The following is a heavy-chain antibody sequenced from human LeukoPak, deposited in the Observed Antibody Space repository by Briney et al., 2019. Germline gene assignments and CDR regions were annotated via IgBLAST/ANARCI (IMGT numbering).Heavy chain of an antibody. CDR3: AKYGDYNYYYYYMDV. V-gene: IGHV1-69*06. Sequence: ASVKVSCKASGDTFTTYAIIWVRQAPGQGLEWMGGIIPMFDTPNYAQRLQGRVTITADKSTKTAYMELTSLRSEDTAVYYCAKYGDYNYYYYYMDVWGKGTTVTVSS. J-gene: IGHJ6*03. CDR1: GDTFTTYA. CDR2: IIPMFDTP. D-gene: IGHD4-17*01.